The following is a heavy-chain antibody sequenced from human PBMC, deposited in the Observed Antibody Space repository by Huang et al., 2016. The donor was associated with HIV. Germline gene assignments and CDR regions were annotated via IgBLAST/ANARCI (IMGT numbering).Heavy chain of an antibody. Sequence: QVQLVESGGGVVQPGTSLRLSCAASGFIFSNFGMPWVRQAPGKGLEWGEVISYDGRSDRYSDSVKGRFTISRDNDKNTLSLEMNRLRHDDTAVYYCAKESRWFSDFDQWGQGTLVTVSS. CDR2: ISYDGRSD. D-gene: IGHD2-15*01. J-gene: IGHJ5*02. CDR1: GFIFSNFG. V-gene: IGHV3-30*18. CDR3: AKESRWFSDFDQ.